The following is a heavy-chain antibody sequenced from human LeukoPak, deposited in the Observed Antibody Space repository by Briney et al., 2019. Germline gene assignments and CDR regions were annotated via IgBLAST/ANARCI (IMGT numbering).Heavy chain of an antibody. CDR1: GGSFSGYY. CDR3: ARADDYVWGSYRYRALEF. J-gene: IGHJ4*02. V-gene: IGHV4-34*01. CDR2: INHSGST. D-gene: IGHD3-16*02. Sequence: SETLSLTCAVYGGSFSGYYWGWIRQSPGKGLEWIGEINHSGSTNYNPSLKSRVTISVGTSKNQFSLKLSSVTAADTAVYYCARADDYVWGSYRYRALEFWGQGTLVTVSS.